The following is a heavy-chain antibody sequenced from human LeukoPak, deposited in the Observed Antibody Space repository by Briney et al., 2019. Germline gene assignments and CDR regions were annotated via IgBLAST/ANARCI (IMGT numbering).Heavy chain of an antibody. V-gene: IGHV1-2*06. Sequence: GASVKVSCKASEYIFTGYYMHWVRQAPGQGLEWMGRINPNNGATNYAQKFQGRVTITGDTSISTAYMELSSLRSDDTAVYCCTRESGSYHGNDYWGQGTLVTVSS. CDR2: INPNNGAT. CDR3: TRESGSYHGNDY. CDR1: EYIFTGYY. J-gene: IGHJ4*02. D-gene: IGHD1-26*01.